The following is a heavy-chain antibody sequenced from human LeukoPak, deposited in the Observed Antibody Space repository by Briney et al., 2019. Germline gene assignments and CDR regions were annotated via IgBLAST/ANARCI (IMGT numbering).Heavy chain of an antibody. CDR2: VNLNSGNT. Sequence: RASVKVSCKASGHTFSNFDINWVRQATGQGLEWMGWVNLNSGNTGYAQKFQGRVTMTRDTSVTTAYMELSSLRSEDTAVYYCARGYASDVWGQGTTVTVSS. CDR3: ARGYASDV. J-gene: IGHJ6*02. D-gene: IGHD2-8*01. V-gene: IGHV1-8*01. CDR1: GHTFSNFD.